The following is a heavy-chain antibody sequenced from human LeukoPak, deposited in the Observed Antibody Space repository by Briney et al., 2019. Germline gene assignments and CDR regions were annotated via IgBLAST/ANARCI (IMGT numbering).Heavy chain of an antibody. CDR1: GGSISSGFYY. J-gene: IGHJ4*02. CDR2: IHHSGTA. CDR3: ARYCSSTKCPFDY. V-gene: IGHV4-31*03. D-gene: IGHD2-2*01. Sequence: SETLSLTCTVSGGSISSGFYYWSWIRQHPGKGLEWVGYIHHSGTAFYNPSLKSRVTISMDTSKNEFSQRLSAVTDADTAVYYCARYCSSTKCPFDYWGQGTLVTVSS.